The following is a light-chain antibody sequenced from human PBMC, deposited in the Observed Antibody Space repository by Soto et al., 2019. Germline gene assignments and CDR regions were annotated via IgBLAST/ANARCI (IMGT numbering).Light chain of an antibody. CDR3: QQYDNLLSLT. J-gene: IGKJ4*01. V-gene: IGKV1-33*01. CDR1: QDISNY. CDR2: DAS. Sequence: DIQMTQSPSSLSASVGDRVTITYQAIQDISNYLNWYQQKPGKAPKLLIYDASNLETGVPSRFSGSGSGTDFTFTISSLQPEDIATYYCQQYDNLLSLTFGGGTKVDIK.